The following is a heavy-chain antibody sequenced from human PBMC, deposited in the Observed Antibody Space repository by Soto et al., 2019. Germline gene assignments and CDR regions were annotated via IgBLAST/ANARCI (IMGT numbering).Heavy chain of an antibody. V-gene: IGHV3-23*01. J-gene: IGHJ4*02. CDR3: TKDRYCSSTSCYAGYY. D-gene: IGHD2-2*01. CDR1: GFPFSSYA. Sequence: PGGSLRLSCAASGFPFSSYAMSWARQAQGRGLEWVSGISGSGGSTSVADSVKGRFTISRDNSKNTLYLQMNSLRAEDTAVYYCTKDRYCSSTSCYAGYYWGQGTLVTVSS. CDR2: ISGSGGST.